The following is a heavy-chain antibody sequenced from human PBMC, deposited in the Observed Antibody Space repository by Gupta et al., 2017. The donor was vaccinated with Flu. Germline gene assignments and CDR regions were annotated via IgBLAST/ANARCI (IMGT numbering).Heavy chain of an antibody. J-gene: IGHJ6*02. Sequence: VQLVQSGAAVKKPGCSVKVSCKLSGGTFSRYAPIWVRRVPGQGLEWVGGIIPKFKTANHAQKFQDRDTVNADKSTNTAYMELRSLRSEDTAVYYCARDYDGTGTYYYYYAGMDVWGQGTTVNVS. CDR3: ARDYDGTGTYYYYYAGMDV. D-gene: IGHD1-7*01. CDR2: IIPKFKTA. CDR1: GGTFSRYA. V-gene: IGHV1-69*06.